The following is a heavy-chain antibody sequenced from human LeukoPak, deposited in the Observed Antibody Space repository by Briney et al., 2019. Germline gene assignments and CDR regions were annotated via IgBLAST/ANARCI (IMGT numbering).Heavy chain of an antibody. J-gene: IGHJ4*02. CDR2: LRGDGET. D-gene: IGHD3-16*01. CDR1: GFTFGSYA. Sequence: PGGSLRLSCAASGFTFGSYAMSWVRQAPARGLEWVSSLRGDGETFYGDSVRGRFTLSRDESRNTVYLHLNNLRVEDTAIYYCAKASWASTADAVLWGQGTVVTVS. CDR3: AKASWASTADAVL. V-gene: IGHV3-23*02.